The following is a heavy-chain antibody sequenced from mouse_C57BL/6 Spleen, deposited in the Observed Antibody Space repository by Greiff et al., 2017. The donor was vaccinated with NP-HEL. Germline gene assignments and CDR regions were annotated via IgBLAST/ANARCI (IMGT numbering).Heavy chain of an antibody. Sequence: QVQLQQPGAELVKPGASVKLSCKASGYTFTSYWMQWVKQRPGQGLEWIGEIDPSDSYTNYNQKFKGKATLTVDTSSSTAYMQLSSLTSEDSAVYYGARQGQLRLPYYFDYWGQGTTRTVSS. D-gene: IGHD3-2*02. V-gene: IGHV1-50*01. J-gene: IGHJ2*01. CDR1: GYTFTSYW. CDR2: IDPSDSYT. CDR3: ARQGQLRLPYYFDY.